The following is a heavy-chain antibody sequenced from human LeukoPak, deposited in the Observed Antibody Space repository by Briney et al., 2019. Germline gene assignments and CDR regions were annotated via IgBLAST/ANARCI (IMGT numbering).Heavy chain of an antibody. CDR1: GYSFTNYW. Sequence: GESLKISCKVSGYSFTNYWIGWVRQMPGKGLEWMGLIYPGDSDTRYSPSFQGQVTISADKSITTAYLQWSSLKASDTAMYYCVRQGGSGSYYYYYMDVWGKGTTVTVSS. D-gene: IGHD3-10*01. J-gene: IGHJ6*03. CDR3: VRQGGSGSYYYYYMDV. V-gene: IGHV5-51*01. CDR2: IYPGDSDT.